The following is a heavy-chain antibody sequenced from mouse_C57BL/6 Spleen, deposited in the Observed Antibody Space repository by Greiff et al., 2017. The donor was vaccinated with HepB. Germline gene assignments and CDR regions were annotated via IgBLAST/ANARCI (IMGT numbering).Heavy chain of an antibody. CDR3: ARDSNLSFAY. D-gene: IGHD2-5*01. V-gene: IGHV3-6*01. CDR1: GYSITSGYY. Sequence: EVQLVESGPGLVKPSQSLSLTCSVTGYSITSGYYWNWIRQFPGNKLEWMGYISYDGSNNYNPSLKNRISITRDTSKNQFFLKLNSVTTEDTATYYCARDSNLSFAYWGQGTLVTVSA. CDR2: ISYDGSN. J-gene: IGHJ3*01.